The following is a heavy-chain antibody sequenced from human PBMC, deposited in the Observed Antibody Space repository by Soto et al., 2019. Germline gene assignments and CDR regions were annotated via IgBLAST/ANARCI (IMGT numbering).Heavy chain of an antibody. CDR3: TSSNVLLWFGELLVYGMDV. V-gene: IGHV3-49*04. CDR1: GFTFGDYA. J-gene: IGHJ6*02. D-gene: IGHD3-10*01. CDR2: IRSKAYGVTT. Sequence: PGGSLRLSCTASGFTFGDYAMSWVRQAPGKGLEWVGFIRSKAYGVTTEYAASVKGRFTISRDDSKSIAYLQMNSLKTEDTAVYYCTSSNVLLWFGELLVYGMDVWGQGTTVTVSS.